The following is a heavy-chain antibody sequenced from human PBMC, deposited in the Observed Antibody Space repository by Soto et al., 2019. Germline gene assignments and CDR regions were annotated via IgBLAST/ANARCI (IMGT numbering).Heavy chain of an antibody. Sequence: QVQLQQWGAGLLKPSATLSLTCTVHGASFTGHYCSWVRQSQGKGLEWNGEMNHLGSSNYNPSLRSRVTLSEDTSKKQFSLNLRSVTAVETAVYFCGGAVAGPNKYWGQGTLVTVSS. J-gene: IGHJ4*02. CDR2: MNHLGSS. CDR1: GASFTGHY. D-gene: IGHD6-13*01. V-gene: IGHV4-34*01. CDR3: GGAVAGPNKY.